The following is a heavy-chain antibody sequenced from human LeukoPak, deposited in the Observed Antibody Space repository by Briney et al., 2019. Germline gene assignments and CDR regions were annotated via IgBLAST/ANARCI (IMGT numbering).Heavy chain of an antibody. CDR3: ARVGLYYYYMDV. D-gene: IGHD1-26*01. J-gene: IGHJ6*03. Sequence: GGSLRLSCAASGFTFSSYEMNWVRQAPGKGLEWVSYISNSGSSIYYADSVKGRFTTSRDNAKNSLYLQMNSLRAEDTAVYYCARVGLYYYYMDVWGKGTTVTVSS. CDR1: GFTFSSYE. CDR2: ISNSGSSI. V-gene: IGHV3-48*03.